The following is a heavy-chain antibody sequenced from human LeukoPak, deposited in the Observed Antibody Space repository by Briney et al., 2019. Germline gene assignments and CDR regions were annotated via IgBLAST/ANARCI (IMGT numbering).Heavy chain of an antibody. V-gene: IGHV1-69*05. CDR1: GGTFSSYA. CDR2: VIPNFGTA. D-gene: IGHD3-3*01. Sequence: SVKVSCKASGGTFSSYAISWGRQAPGQGVEWMGGVIPNFGTANYAQKFQGRVTITTDESTSTAYMELNSLRSEDTAVYYCAREKKDDFWRGPSDPWGQGTLVTVSS. J-gene: IGHJ5*02. CDR3: AREKKDDFWRGPSDP.